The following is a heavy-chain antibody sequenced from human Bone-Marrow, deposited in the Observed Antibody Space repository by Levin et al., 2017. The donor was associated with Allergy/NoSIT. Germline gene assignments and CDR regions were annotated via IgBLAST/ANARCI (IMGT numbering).Heavy chain of an antibody. V-gene: IGHV3-23*01. D-gene: IGHD4-17*01. CDR1: GFIFADYA. J-gene: IGHJ6*03. CDR2: LDGSSGKT. CDR3: AKAETTVMLDYSYFDV. Sequence: QSGGSLRLSCRISGFIFADYAMNWVRQAPGRGLEWVSSLDGSSGKTHYADSVKGRFTISREYSKDTLFLQTNSLRAEDTARYYCAKAETTVMLDYSYFDVWGEGTAVTVSS.